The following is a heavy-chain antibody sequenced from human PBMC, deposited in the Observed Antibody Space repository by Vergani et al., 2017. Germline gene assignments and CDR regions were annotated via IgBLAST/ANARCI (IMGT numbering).Heavy chain of an antibody. Sequence: VQLQESGPGLVKPPGPLSLTCAVSGDSISSNNCWTWVRQPPGKGLEWIGEICHTEDTKYSPSLKSRVTVSVDESRNLFSLRLNSVTAADTAVYYCATIGYRRWGYYFDYWGQGILVTVSS. CDR1: GDSISSNNC. J-gene: IGHJ4*02. V-gene: IGHV4-4*03. CDR3: ATIGYRRWGYYFDY. D-gene: IGHD2-2*02. CDR2: ICHTEDT.